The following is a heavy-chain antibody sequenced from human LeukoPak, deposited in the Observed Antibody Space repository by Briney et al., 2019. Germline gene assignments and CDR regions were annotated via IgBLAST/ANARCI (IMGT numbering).Heavy chain of an antibody. J-gene: IGHJ4*02. D-gene: IGHD1-26*01. CDR1: GFTFSSYA. Sequence: GRSLRLSCAASGFTFSSYAMHWVRQAPGKGLEWVAVISYDGSNKYYADSVKGRFTISRDNSKNTLYLQMNSLRAEDTAVYHCARDGGSYLQPTDYWGQGTLVTVSS. CDR3: ARDGGSYLQPTDY. CDR2: ISYDGSNK. V-gene: IGHV3-30-3*01.